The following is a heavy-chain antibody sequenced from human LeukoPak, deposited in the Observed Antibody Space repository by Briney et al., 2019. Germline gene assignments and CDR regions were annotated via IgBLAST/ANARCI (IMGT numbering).Heavy chain of an antibody. J-gene: IGHJ4*02. CDR1: GFNVAAYA. Sequence: GGSLRLSCAASGFNVAAYAMYWVRQAPGKGLEWVSALSGSGGTASYADSVKGRFTISRDNSKHTLYLQMTNLRAEDTAVYYCAKLSAGAAFDYWGQGTMVTVSS. CDR2: LSGSGGTA. D-gene: IGHD3-10*01. V-gene: IGHV3-23*01. CDR3: AKLSAGAAFDY.